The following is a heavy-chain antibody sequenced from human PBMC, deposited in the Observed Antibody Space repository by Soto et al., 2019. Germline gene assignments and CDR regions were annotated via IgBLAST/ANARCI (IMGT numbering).Heavy chain of an antibody. CDR3: AKDVVVGATTGLGDYYYYYGMDV. V-gene: IGHV3-30*18. CDR2: ISYDGSNK. D-gene: IGHD1-26*01. J-gene: IGHJ6*02. Sequence: LRLSFAASGFTFSSYGMHWVRQAPGKGLEWVAVISYDGSNKYYADSVKGRFTISRDNSKNTLYLQMNSLRAEDTAVYYCAKDVVVGATTGLGDYYYYYGMDVWGQGTTVTVSS. CDR1: GFTFSSYG.